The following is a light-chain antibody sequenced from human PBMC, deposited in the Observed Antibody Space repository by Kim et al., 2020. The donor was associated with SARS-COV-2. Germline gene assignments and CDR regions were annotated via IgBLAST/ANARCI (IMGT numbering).Light chain of an antibody. Sequence: PEERATLSCRASQSIRGYLAWYQQKPGQAPRLLIYDASNRATGIPGRFSGSGSGTDFTLTISSLEPEDFAVYYCQQCGSWPLTFGGGTKVDIK. J-gene: IGKJ4*01. CDR2: DAS. CDR3: QQCGSWPLT. V-gene: IGKV3-11*01. CDR1: QSIRGY.